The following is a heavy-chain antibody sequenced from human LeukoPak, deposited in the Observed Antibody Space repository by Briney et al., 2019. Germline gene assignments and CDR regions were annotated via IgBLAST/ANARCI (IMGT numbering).Heavy chain of an antibody. CDR1: GYTFTGYY. V-gene: IGHV1-2*02. CDR2: INPNSGGT. Sequence: ASVKVSCKASGYTFTGYYMHWVRQPPGQGLEWMGWINPNSGGTNYAQKFQGRVTMTRDTSISTAYMELSRLRSDDTAVYYCARAHSDSSGYSLYDYWGQGTLVTVSS. J-gene: IGHJ4*02. CDR3: ARAHSDSSGYSLYDY. D-gene: IGHD3-22*01.